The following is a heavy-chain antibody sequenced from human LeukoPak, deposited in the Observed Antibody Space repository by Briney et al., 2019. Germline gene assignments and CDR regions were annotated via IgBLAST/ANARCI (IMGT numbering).Heavy chain of an antibody. CDR1: GFTFSSYS. CDR3: ARDSSYYYDSSGIDY. CDR2: ISSSSSTI. J-gene: IGHJ4*02. D-gene: IGHD3-22*01. Sequence: PGGSLRLSCAASGFTFSSYSMNWVRQAPGKGLEWVSYISSSSSTIYYADSVKGRFTISRDNAKNSLYLQMNSLRAEDTAVYYCARDSSYYYDSSGIDYWGQGTLVTVSS. V-gene: IGHV3-48*01.